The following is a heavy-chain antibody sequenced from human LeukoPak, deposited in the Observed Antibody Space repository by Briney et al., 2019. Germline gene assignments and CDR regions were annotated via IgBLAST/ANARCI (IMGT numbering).Heavy chain of an antibody. D-gene: IGHD1-26*01. CDR2: ISDSGGTT. Sequence: GGSLRLSCVASGFTFRTYAMSWVRQAPGKGLEWVSGISDSGGTTYYVDSVKGRFTISRDNSKNTLYLQMNSLRADDTAVYYCAREIHSSGSYSIAFDYWGQGTLVTVSS. CDR1: GFTFRTYA. V-gene: IGHV3-23*01. J-gene: IGHJ4*02. CDR3: AREIHSSGSYSIAFDY.